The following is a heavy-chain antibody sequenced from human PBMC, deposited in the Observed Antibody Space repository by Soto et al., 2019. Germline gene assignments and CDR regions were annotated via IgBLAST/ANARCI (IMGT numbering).Heavy chain of an antibody. CDR1: SVTISSGNW. D-gene: IGHD3-22*01. J-gene: IGHJ3*02. CDR3: ARCDSSGYWRVGAFDI. CDR2: INQSGSP. Sequence: SETLSLTCAVSSVTISSGNWWTWVRQPPGKGLEWIGEINQSGSPNYNPSLRSRVTISVDKSKSQFFLKLSSVTAADTAVYYCARCDSSGYWRVGAFDIWGQGTMVTVSS. V-gene: IGHV4-4*02.